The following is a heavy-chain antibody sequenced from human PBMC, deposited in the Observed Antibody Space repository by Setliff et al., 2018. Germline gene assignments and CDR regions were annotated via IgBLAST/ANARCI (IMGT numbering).Heavy chain of an antibody. CDR3: AKFSSVPGSRFFDY. V-gene: IGHV3-23*01. Sequence: LSLTCTVSGVSISANHYWGWIRQPPGKGLEWVSAINSGGSSTYYADSVKGRFTISRDNSKNTLYLQMNSLRAEDTAIYSCAKFSSVPGSRFFDYWGQGALVTVSS. CDR1: GVSISAN. CDR2: INSGGSST. D-gene: IGHD2-2*01. J-gene: IGHJ4*02.